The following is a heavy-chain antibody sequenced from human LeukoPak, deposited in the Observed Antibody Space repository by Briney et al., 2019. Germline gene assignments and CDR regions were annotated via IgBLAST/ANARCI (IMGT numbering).Heavy chain of an antibody. Sequence: ASVKVSCKASGYTFTGYYMHWVRQAPGQGFEWMGWINPNSGGTNYAQKFQGRVTMTRDTSISTAYMELSRLRSDDTAVYYCARSRSRDCSSTSCYSYGLDYWGQGTLATVSP. CDR1: GYTFTGYY. J-gene: IGHJ4*02. D-gene: IGHD2-2*01. CDR3: ARSRSRDCSSTSCYSYGLDY. CDR2: INPNSGGT. V-gene: IGHV1-2*02.